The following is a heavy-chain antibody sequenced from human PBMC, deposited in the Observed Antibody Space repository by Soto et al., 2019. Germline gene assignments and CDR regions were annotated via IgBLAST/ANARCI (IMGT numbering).Heavy chain of an antibody. CDR1: GGYIHNHY. J-gene: IGHJ4*02. CDR2: IYYTGST. Sequence: SETLSLTCTVSGGYIHNHYLSWVRQPPGKGLEWIGYIYYTGSTNYNPSLKSRLTMSVDTSKNQFSLSLSSVTAADTAIYYCARANWYCEYWGQGILVTVSS. CDR3: ARANWYCEY. D-gene: IGHD7-27*01. V-gene: IGHV4-59*11.